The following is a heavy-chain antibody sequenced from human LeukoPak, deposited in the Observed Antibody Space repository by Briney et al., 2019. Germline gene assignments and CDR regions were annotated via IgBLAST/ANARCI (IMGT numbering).Heavy chain of an antibody. CDR1: GFTFSSYS. V-gene: IGHV3-21*01. CDR3: ARDRPYHAFDI. D-gene: IGHD2-2*02. Sequence: GGSLRLSCAASGFTFSSYSMNWVRQAPRQGLEWVSSISSSSSYIYYADSVKGRFTISRDNAKNSLYLQMNSLRAEDTAVYYCARDRPYHAFDIWGQGTMVTVSS. CDR2: ISSSSSYI. J-gene: IGHJ3*02.